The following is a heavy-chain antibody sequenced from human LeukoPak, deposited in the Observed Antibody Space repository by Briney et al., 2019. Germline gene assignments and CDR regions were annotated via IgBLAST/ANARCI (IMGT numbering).Heavy chain of an antibody. D-gene: IGHD3-22*01. CDR2: IYYSGRT. Sequence: SVTLSLTCTVSGGSISSYYWSWIRQPPGKGLEWIGYIYYSGRTNYNPSLKSRVTISVDTSKNQFSLKLSSVTAADTAVYYCARTYYYDSSGYTWIDPWGQGTLVTVSS. J-gene: IGHJ5*02. V-gene: IGHV4-59*01. CDR1: GGSISSYY. CDR3: ARTYYYDSSGYTWIDP.